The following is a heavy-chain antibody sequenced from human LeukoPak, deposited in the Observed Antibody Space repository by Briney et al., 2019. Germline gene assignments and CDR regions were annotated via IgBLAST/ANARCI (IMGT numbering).Heavy chain of an antibody. V-gene: IGHV3-23*01. CDR3: ARAQMDGVTQFDP. Sequence: PGGSLRLSCAASGFTFSSYAMSWVRQAPGKGLEWVSAISGSGGSTYYADSVKGRFTISRDNAKNSLYLQMNSLRAEDTAVYYCARAQMDGVTQFDPWGQGTLVTVSS. J-gene: IGHJ5*02. CDR1: GFTFSSYA. D-gene: IGHD5-18*01. CDR2: ISGSGGST.